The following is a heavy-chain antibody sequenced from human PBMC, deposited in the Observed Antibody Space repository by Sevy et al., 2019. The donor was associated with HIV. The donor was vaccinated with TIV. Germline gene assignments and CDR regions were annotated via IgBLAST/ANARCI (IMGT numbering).Heavy chain of an antibody. V-gene: IGHV3-23*01. CDR3: VKVLNPALESMMEVTVRSLKGFDV. J-gene: IGHJ3*01. D-gene: IGHD3-22*01. CDR1: GFTFNTHV. CDR2: ISGFGNT. Sequence: GGSLRLSCAASGFTFNTHVMNWVRQAPGKGLEWVSSISGFGNTYYADPVRGRFTISRDSAKNTLYLQMNSLRADDTAVYYCVKVLNPALESMMEVTVRSLKGFDVWGQGTMVTVSS.